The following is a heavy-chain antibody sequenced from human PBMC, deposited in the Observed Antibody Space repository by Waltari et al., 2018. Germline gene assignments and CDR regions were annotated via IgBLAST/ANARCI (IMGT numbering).Heavy chain of an antibody. V-gene: IGHV3-20*03. J-gene: IGHJ5*01. CDR2: ISYNGGNT. CDR1: GFAFAFTC. CDR3: AKEGGYSYYNNYFDS. D-gene: IGHD3-10*01. Sequence: AHLLDSGGRATRPGGSLRLSSVAPGFAFAFTCTSWVRHGPGKGLEWVASISYNGGNTYYAESVEGRFSISRSNAESSLCLQMNSLRPEDTALYFCAKEGGYSYYNNYFDSWGQGTRVTVSS.